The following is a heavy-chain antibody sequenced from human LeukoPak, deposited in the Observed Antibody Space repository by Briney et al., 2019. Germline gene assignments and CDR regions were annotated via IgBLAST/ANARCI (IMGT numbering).Heavy chain of an antibody. CDR3: ARVLETDCSGGSCYSGLDY. CDR1: GFTFSSYN. Sequence: GGSLRLSCAASGFTFSSYNMNWVRQAPGKGLEWVSSVSRTSSYIYYADSVKGRFTISRDNAQNSLYLQMNSLRVEDTAVYYCARVLETDCSGGSCYSGLDYWGQGTLVTVSS. V-gene: IGHV3-21*01. J-gene: IGHJ4*02. D-gene: IGHD2-15*01. CDR2: VSRTSSYI.